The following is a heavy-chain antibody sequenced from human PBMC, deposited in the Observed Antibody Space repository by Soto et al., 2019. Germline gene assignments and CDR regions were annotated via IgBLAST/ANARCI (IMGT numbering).Heavy chain of an antibody. V-gene: IGHV3-11*06. J-gene: IGHJ4*02. CDR3: ARDPVGMTTETGDPGY. Sequence: QVQLVESGGGLVKPGGSLRLSCAASGFTFSDYYMSWLRQAPGTGLEWVSYISSSSSYTNYADSVKGRFTISRDNAKNSLYPQMNSLRAEDTAVYYWARDPVGMTTETGDPGYWGQGTLVIVSS. CDR1: GFTFSDYY. CDR2: ISSSSSYT. D-gene: IGHD4-17*01.